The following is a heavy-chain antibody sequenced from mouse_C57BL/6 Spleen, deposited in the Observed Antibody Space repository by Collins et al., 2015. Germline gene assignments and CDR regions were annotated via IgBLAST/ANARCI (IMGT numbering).Heavy chain of an antibody. V-gene: IGHV1S22*01. Sequence: LQQPGSELVRPGASVKLSCKASGYTFTSYWMHWVKQRPGQGLEWIGNIYPGSGSTNYDEKFKSKATLTVDTSSSTAYMQLSSLTSEDSAVYYCTRDYGSRTGAFAYWGQGTLVTVSA. J-gene: IGHJ3*01. D-gene: IGHD1-1*01. CDR3: TRDYGSRTGAFAY. CDR1: GYTFTSYW. CDR2: IYPGSGST.